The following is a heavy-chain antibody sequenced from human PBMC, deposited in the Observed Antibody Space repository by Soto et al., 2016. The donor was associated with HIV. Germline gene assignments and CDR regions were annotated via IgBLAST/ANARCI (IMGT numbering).Heavy chain of an antibody. CDR3: ARDVHYYDSRAPGD. CDR2: ITPIFGTA. D-gene: IGHD3-22*01. Sequence: QGLEWMGGITPIFGTANYAQKFQGRVTITADESTSTAYMELSSLRSEDTAVYYCARDVHYYDSRAPGDWGQGTLVTVSS. V-gene: IGHV1-69*01. J-gene: IGHJ4*02.